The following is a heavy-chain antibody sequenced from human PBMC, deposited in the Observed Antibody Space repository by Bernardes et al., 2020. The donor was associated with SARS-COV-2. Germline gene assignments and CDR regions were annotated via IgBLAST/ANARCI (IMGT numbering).Heavy chain of an antibody. CDR2: ISPTGGYI. D-gene: IGHD6-13*01. J-gene: IGHJ3*01. CDR1: GFPLSGFS. Sequence: GGSLRLSCAASGFPLSGFSMNWVRQAPGKGLEWVSLISPTGGYIYYADSVKGRFTISRDNGRNSQSLQMNNLRADDTAVYYCVREAAAGERGGSFDLWGQGTMVTVSS. V-gene: IGHV3-21*01. CDR3: VREAAAGERGGSFDL.